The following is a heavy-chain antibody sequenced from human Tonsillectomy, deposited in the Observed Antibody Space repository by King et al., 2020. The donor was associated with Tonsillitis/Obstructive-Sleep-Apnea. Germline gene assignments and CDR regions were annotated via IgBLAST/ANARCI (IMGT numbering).Heavy chain of an antibody. J-gene: IGHJ6*03. CDR3: ARRYFDGHYYYYMDV. CDR2: IDPSDSYT. CDR1: GYSFTSYW. D-gene: IGHD3-9*01. Sequence: VQLVQSGAEVKKPGESLRISCKGSGYSFTSYWIDWVRQMPGKGLEWMGTIDPSDSYTKYSPSFQGHVTISADKSISTAYLQWSSLKASDTAMYYCARRYFDGHYYYYMDVWGKGTTLTVSS. V-gene: IGHV5-10-1*01.